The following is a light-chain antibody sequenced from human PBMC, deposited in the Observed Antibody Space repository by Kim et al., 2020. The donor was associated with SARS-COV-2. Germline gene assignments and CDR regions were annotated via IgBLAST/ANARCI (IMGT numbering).Light chain of an antibody. J-gene: IGLJ3*02. CDR3: LLYFGGGQRV. V-gene: IGLV7-43*01. CDR1: TGPVTGGHF. CDR2: NTN. Sequence: GGTVTLPCGSSTGPVTGGHFPNWFQQKPGQAPRALISNTNNRHSWTPARFSGSLLGDKAALTLSGVQPEDEADYHCLLYFGGGQRVFGGGTQLTVL.